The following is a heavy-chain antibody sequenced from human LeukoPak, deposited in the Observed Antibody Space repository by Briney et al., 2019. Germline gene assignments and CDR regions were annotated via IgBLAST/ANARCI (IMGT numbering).Heavy chain of an antibody. D-gene: IGHD4-23*01. V-gene: IGHV5-51*01. CDR1: GYSFNRKW. CDR2: IYPGDSDT. Sequence: GESLKISCMGSGYSFNRKWSGWVRQMPGKGLEWMAIIYPGDSDTRYSPSFQGQVTISADKSINTAYLQWSSLKASDTAMYYCARRVVNNRNWYFDLWGRGTLVTVSS. J-gene: IGHJ2*01. CDR3: ARRVVNNRNWYFDL.